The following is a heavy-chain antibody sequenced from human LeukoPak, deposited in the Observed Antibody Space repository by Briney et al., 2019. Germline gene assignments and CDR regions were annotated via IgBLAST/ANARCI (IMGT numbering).Heavy chain of an antibody. D-gene: IGHD1-26*01. J-gene: IGHJ4*02. Sequence: PGGSLRLSCAASGFTFDDYAMHWVRQAPGKGLEWVSGISWNSGSIGYADSVKGRFTISRDNAKNSLYLQMNSLRAEDTALYYCAKDLLNSGSYSYLFDYWGQGTLVTVSS. CDR2: ISWNSGSI. CDR3: AKDLLNSGSYSYLFDY. V-gene: IGHV3-9*01. CDR1: GFTFDDYA.